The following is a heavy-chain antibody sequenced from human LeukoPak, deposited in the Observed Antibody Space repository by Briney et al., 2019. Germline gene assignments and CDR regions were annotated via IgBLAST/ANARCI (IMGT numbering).Heavy chain of an antibody. CDR1: GDSISTYY. Sequence: PSETLSLTCTVSGDSISTYYWSWIRQPAGKGLEWIGRIFTSGSTNYNPSLKSRVTMSLDTSKNQFSLKLSSVTAADTAVYYCARKAWPGNWFDPWGQGALVTVSS. V-gene: IGHV4-4*07. CDR3: ARKAWPGNWFDP. D-gene: IGHD5-12*01. CDR2: IFTSGST. J-gene: IGHJ5*02.